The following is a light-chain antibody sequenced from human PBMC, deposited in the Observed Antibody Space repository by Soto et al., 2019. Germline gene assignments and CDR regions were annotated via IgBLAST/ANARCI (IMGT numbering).Light chain of an antibody. CDR3: MQATPYRPYT. CDR2: KVS. V-gene: IGKV2-24*01. Sequence: DIVLTQTPLSSPVTLGQPASISCRSSQSLVHSDGNTYLSWFHQRPGQPPRLLIDKVSNRFSGVTDRFRGSEAGKDFTLKISRVEAEDVGIYFCMQATPYRPYTFGQGTKLEIK. J-gene: IGKJ2*01. CDR1: QSLVHSDGNTY.